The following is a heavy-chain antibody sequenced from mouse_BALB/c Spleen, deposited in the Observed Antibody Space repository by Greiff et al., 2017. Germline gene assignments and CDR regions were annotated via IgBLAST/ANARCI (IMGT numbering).Heavy chain of an antibody. Sequence: VKLVESGGGLVKPGGSLKLSCAASGFAFSSYDMSWVRQTPEKRLEWVAYISSGGGSTYYPDTVKGRFTISRDNAKNTLYLQMSSLKSEDTAMYYCARGDMGYYYAMDYWGQGTSVTVSS. J-gene: IGHJ4*01. CDR2: ISSGGGST. CDR3: ARGDMGYYYAMDY. D-gene: IGHD3-1*01. V-gene: IGHV5-12-1*01. CDR1: GFAFSSYD.